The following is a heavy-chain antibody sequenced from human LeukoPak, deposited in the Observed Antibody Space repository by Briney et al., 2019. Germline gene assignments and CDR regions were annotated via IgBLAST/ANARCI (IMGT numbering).Heavy chain of an antibody. CDR3: ARDGLLWFGELLAPLDY. CDR1: GGSISSGGYY. V-gene: IGHV4-30-2*01. J-gene: IGHJ4*02. D-gene: IGHD3-10*01. CDR2: IYHSGST. Sequence: SETLSLTCTVSGGSISSGGYYWSWIRQPPGKGLEWIGYIYHSGSTYYNPSLKSRVTISVDRSKNQFSLKLSSVTAADTAVYYCARDGLLWFGELLAPLDYWGQGTLVTVSS.